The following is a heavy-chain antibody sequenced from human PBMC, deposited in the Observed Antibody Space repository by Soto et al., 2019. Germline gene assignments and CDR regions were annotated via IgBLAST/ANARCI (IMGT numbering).Heavy chain of an antibody. CDR2: ISAYNDNT. J-gene: IGHJ4*02. V-gene: IGHV1-18*01. CDR3: ARNLPPVDS. Sequence: QVQLVQSGAEVKKPGASVKVSCKASGYTFTSYGISWVRQAPGLGLEWMGWISAYNDNTNYAQTLQCRVTMTPDTPTSTAYMALRSLRSDDTAVFYFARNLPPVDSWGQGTLVTVSS. CDR1: GYTFTSYG.